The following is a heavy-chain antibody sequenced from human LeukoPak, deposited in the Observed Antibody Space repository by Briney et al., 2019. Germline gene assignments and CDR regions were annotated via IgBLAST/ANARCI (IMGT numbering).Heavy chain of an antibody. V-gene: IGHV3-13*01. CDR3: ARGSCSSSSCYERLNGLDV. Sequence: GGSLRLSCAASGFTFSNYDMHWVRQAAGKGLEWVSSIDAAGDTYYPGSVKGPFAISRENAKKSFYLQMNSLRAGDTAVYCCARGSCSSSSCYERLNGLDVWGQGTPVTVSS. CDR1: GFTFSNYD. J-gene: IGHJ6*02. CDR2: IDAAGDT. D-gene: IGHD2-2*01.